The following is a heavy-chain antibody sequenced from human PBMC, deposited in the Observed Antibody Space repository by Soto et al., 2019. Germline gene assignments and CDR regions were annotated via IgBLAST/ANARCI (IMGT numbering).Heavy chain of an antibody. Sequence: GGSLRLSCAASGFTFSSYSMNWVRQAPGKGLEWVSYISSSSSTIYYADSVKGRFTISRDNAKNSLYLQMNSLRAEDTAVFYCARDHAYYDFWSGYPEYFQHWGQGTLVTVSS. J-gene: IGHJ1*01. V-gene: IGHV3-48*01. CDR3: ARDHAYYDFWSGYPEYFQH. CDR2: ISSSSSTI. D-gene: IGHD3-3*01. CDR1: GFTFSSYS.